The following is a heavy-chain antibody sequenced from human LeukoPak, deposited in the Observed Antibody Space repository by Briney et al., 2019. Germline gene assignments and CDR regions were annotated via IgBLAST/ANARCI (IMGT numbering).Heavy chain of an antibody. V-gene: IGHV1-2*02. CDR2: XXXNSGGT. J-gene: IGHJ6*03. CDR3: ARDLSYDFWSGYRYYYYMDV. Sequence: WVRXXPXQXXEXXXXXXXNSGGTNYAQKFQGRVTMTRDTSISTAYMELSRLRSDDTAVYYCARDLSYDFWSGYRYYYYMDVWGKGTTVTVSS. D-gene: IGHD3-3*01.